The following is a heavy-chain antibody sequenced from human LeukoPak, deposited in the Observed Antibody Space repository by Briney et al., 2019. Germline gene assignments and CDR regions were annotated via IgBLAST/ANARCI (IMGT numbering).Heavy chain of an antibody. CDR3: ARDYPGQGVDY. CDR1: GYTFTGYY. CDR2: INTNTGNP. Sequence: ASVKVSCKASGYTFTGYYMHWVRQAPGQGLEWMGWINTNTGNPTYAQGFTGRFVFSLDTSVSTAYLQISSLKAEDTAVYYCARDYPGQGVDYWGQGTLVTVSS. J-gene: IGHJ4*02. V-gene: IGHV7-4-1*02.